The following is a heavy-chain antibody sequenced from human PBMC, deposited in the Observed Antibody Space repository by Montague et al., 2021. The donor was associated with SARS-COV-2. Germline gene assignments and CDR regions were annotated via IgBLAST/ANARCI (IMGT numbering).Heavy chain of an antibody. J-gene: IGHJ4*02. CDR1: GFSLNTSGMC. D-gene: IGHD4-17*01. V-gene: IGHV2-70*01. CDR3: ARSYGDYRDSYPDY. CDR2: IDWDEDQ. Sequence: PALVKPTQTLTLTCTFSGFSLNTSGMCVSWIRQPPGKALEWLALIDWDEDQYYSTSLKTRLTISKDTSKNQVVLTMTNKDPIDTATYYCARSYGDYRDSYPDYWGQGTLVTVSS.